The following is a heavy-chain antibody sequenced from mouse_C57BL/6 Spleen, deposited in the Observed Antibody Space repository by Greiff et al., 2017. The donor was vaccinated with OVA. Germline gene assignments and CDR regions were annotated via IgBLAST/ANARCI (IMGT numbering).Heavy chain of an antibody. J-gene: IGHJ4*01. Sequence: EVQLQQSGPELVKPGASVKMSCKASGYTFTDYNMHWVKQSHGKSLEWIGYINPNNGGTSYNQKFKGKATLTVNKSSSTAYMELRSLTSEDSAVYYCARGDYDHAGAMDYWGQGTSVTVSS. D-gene: IGHD2-4*01. V-gene: IGHV1-22*01. CDR3: ARGDYDHAGAMDY. CDR1: GYTFTDYN. CDR2: INPNNGGT.